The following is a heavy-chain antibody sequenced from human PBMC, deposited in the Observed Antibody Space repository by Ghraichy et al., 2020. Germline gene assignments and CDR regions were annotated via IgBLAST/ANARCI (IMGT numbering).Heavy chain of an antibody. Sequence: GGSLRLSCAASGFTFSSYWMTWVRQAPGKGLEWVTNIKQDGSEKYYVDSVKGRFTISRDNAKNSLYLQMNSLRAKDTAVYYCARDRGVSSWSDVIDYWGQGTLVTVSS. V-gene: IGHV3-7*03. CDR1: GFTFSSYW. J-gene: IGHJ4*02. CDR2: IKQDGSEK. D-gene: IGHD6-13*01. CDR3: ARDRGVSSWSDVIDY.